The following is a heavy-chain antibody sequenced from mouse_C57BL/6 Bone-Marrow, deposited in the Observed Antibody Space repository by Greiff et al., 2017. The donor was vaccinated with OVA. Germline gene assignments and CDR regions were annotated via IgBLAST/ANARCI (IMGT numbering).Heavy chain of an antibody. CDR3: ARNEGVYYGSSYWYFDV. V-gene: IGHV2-2*01. Sequence: VQLVESGPGLVQPSQSLSITCTVSGFSLTSYGVHWVRQSPGKGLEWLGVIWSGGSTDYNAAFISRLSISKDNSKSQVFFKMNSLQADDTAIYYCARNEGVYYGSSYWYFDVWGTGTTVTVSS. CDR1: GFSLTSYG. CDR2: IWSGGST. J-gene: IGHJ1*03. D-gene: IGHD1-1*01.